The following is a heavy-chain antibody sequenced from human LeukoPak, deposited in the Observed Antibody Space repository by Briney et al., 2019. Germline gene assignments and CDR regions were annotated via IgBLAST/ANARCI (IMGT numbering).Heavy chain of an antibody. D-gene: IGHD6-19*01. CDR1: GFTFSRYA. CDR3: ARGGFSIAVAAPDH. Sequence: GGSLRLSCAASGFTFSRYAMTWVRQAQGKGLEWVSSIGGSGDTYYADSVKGRFTISRDNSKSTLHLQVDSLRAEDTAIYFCARGGFSIAVAAPDHWGQGTLVTVSS. J-gene: IGHJ4*02. CDR2: IGGSGDT. V-gene: IGHV3-23*01.